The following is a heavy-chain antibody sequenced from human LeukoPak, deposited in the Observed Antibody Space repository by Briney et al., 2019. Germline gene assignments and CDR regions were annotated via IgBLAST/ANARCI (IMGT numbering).Heavy chain of an antibody. CDR1: GGSFSGYY. CDR2: INHSGST. CDR3: ARGRPITMVRGVTRYFDL. D-gene: IGHD3-10*01. J-gene: IGHJ2*01. V-gene: IGHV4-34*01. Sequence: SETLSLTCAVYGGSFSGYYWSWIRQPPGKGLEWIGEINHSGSTNYNPSLKSRVTISVDTSKNQFSLKLSSVTAADTAVYYCARGRPITMVRGVTRYFDLWGRGTLVTVSS.